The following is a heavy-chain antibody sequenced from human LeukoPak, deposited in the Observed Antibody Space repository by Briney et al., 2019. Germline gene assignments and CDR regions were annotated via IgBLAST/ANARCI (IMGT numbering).Heavy chain of an antibody. CDR3: AKDSGTGGLDY. D-gene: IGHD1-1*01. V-gene: IGHV3-30-3*02. J-gene: IGHJ4*02. CDR1: GSTFSGYP. Sequence: GGSLRLSCAASGSTFSGYPIHWVRQAPGKGLEWVAVISYDGSNKYYADSVKGRFTISRDNSKNTLYLQMNSLRAEDTAVYYCAKDSGTGGLDYWGQGTLVTVSS. CDR2: ISYDGSNK.